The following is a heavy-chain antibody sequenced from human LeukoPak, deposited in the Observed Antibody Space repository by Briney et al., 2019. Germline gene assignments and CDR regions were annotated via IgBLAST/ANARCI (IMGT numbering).Heavy chain of an antibody. CDR1: GFPFNSYN. D-gene: IGHD3-10*01. Sequence: GGSLSLSCSASGFPFNSYNMHWVRLAAGKGLEWVSSINSSSSYIYYADSVKGRITISRDNAKNSLYLQMNSLRTEDTAVYYWVKDGSGSYYTYYFDYWGQGTLVTVSS. J-gene: IGHJ4*02. CDR2: INSSSSYI. CDR3: VKDGSGSYYTYYFDY. V-gene: IGHV3-21*01.